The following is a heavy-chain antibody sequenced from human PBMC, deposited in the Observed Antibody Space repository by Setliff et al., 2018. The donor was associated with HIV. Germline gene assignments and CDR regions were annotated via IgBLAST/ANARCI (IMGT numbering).Heavy chain of an antibody. CDR3: ARTEAYNNYEDY. CDR2: MNPNSGNT. CDR1: GYTFTSYD. V-gene: IGHV1-8*02. Sequence: ASVKVSCKGSGYTFTSYDINWVRQAPGQGLEWMGWMNPNSGNTGYAQKFQGRVTMTKNTSISTAYMELSSLRSEDTAVYYCARTEAYNNYEDYWGQGTQVTVSS. J-gene: IGHJ4*02. D-gene: IGHD3-10*01.